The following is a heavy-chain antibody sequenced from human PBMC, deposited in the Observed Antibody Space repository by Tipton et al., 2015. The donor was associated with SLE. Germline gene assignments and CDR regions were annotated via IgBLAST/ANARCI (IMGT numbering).Heavy chain of an antibody. J-gene: IGHJ6*02. CDR2: INTNTGNP. Sequence: QLVQSGSELKKPGASVKVSCKASGYTFTSYAMNWVRQAPGQGLEWMGWINTNTGNPTYAQGSTGRFVFSLDTSVSTAYLQISSLKAEDTAVYYCAVSTIFGVVYYYYYGMDVWGQGTTVTVSS. D-gene: IGHD3-3*01. V-gene: IGHV7-4-1*02. CDR3: AVSTIFGVVYYYYYGMDV. CDR1: GYTFTSYA.